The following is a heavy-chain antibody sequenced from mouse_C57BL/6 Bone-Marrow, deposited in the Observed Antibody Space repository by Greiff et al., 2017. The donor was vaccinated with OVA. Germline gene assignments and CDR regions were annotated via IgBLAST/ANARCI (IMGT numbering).Heavy chain of an antibody. J-gene: IGHJ4*01. V-gene: IGHV1-19*01. CDR1: GYTFTDYY. D-gene: IGHD1-1*01. CDR3: ARGGYYYGSSSAMDY. Sequence: EVQGVESGPVLVKPGASVKMSCKASGYTFTDYYMNWVKQSHGKSLEWIGVINPYNGGTSYNQKFKGKATLTVDKSSSTAYMELNSLTSEDSAVYYCARGGYYYGSSSAMDYWGQGTSVTVSS. CDR2: INPYNGGT.